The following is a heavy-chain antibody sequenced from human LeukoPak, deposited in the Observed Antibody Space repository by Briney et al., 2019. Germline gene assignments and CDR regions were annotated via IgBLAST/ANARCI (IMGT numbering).Heavy chain of an antibody. CDR2: IYHSGST. CDR3: ARLRSASHPDYYGMDV. V-gene: IGHV4-59*08. D-gene: IGHD6-6*01. J-gene: IGHJ6*02. CDR1: GGSISSYY. Sequence: PSETLSLTCNVSGGSISSYYWSWIRQPPGEGLEWIGYIYHSGSTNYNPSLKSRVIISVDTSKNQFSLKLNSVTAADTAVYFCARLRSASHPDYYGMDVWGQGTTVTVSS.